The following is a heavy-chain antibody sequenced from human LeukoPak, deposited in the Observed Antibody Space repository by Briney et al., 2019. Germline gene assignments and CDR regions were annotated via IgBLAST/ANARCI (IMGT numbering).Heavy chain of an antibody. CDR2: ISSSSSYI. Sequence: PGGSLRLSCAASGFTFSSYSMNWVRQAPGKGLEWVSSISSSSSYIYYADSVKGRFTISRDNAKNSLYLQMNSLRAEDTAVYYCARDFDCSGGSCHALSVRRDFDYWGQGTLVTVSS. CDR1: GFTFSSYS. CDR3: ARDFDCSGGSCHALSVRRDFDY. D-gene: IGHD2-15*01. V-gene: IGHV3-21*06. J-gene: IGHJ4*02.